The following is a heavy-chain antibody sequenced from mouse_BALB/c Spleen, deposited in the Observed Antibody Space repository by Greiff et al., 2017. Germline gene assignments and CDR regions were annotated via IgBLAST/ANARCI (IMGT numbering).Heavy chain of an antibody. CDR2: ISSGGST. CDR3: ARGDDGYYIYWYFDV. CDR1: GFTFSSYA. Sequence: EVQRVESGGGLVKPGGSLKLSCAASGFTFSSYAMSWVRQTPEKRLEWVASISSGGSTYYPDSVKGRFTISRDNARNILYLQMSSLRSEDTAMYYCARGDDGYYIYWYFDVWGAGTTVTVSS. D-gene: IGHD2-3*01. J-gene: IGHJ1*01. V-gene: IGHV5-6-5*01.